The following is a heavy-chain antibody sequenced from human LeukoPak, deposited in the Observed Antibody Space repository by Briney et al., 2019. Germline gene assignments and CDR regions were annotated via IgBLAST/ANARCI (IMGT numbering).Heavy chain of an antibody. J-gene: IGHJ4*02. V-gene: IGHV3-13*01. CDR2: IGIRGDT. Sequence: GGTLRLSCAGSGFTFIEYDMQWVRHAIGKGLEWVSAIGIRGDTHYSGSVKGGVTISRENADSSLYLQMNSLRAEDTAVYYCARGGIQVSGIDEFGYWGQGTLVTVSS. CDR3: ARGGIQVSGIDEFGY. CDR1: GFTFIEYD. D-gene: IGHD6-19*01.